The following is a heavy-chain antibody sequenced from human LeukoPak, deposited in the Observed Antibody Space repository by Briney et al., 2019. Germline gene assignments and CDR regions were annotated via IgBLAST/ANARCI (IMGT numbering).Heavy chain of an antibody. Sequence: GGSLRLSCAASGFTFSSYWMHWVRQAPGKGLVWVSRINSDGSSTSYADSVKGRFTISRDNAKNTLYLQMNSLRAEDTAVYYCAKARQLVPLGYWGQGTLVTVSS. CDR1: GFTFSSYW. CDR3: AKARQLVPLGY. D-gene: IGHD6-13*01. J-gene: IGHJ4*02. CDR2: INSDGSST. V-gene: IGHV3-74*01.